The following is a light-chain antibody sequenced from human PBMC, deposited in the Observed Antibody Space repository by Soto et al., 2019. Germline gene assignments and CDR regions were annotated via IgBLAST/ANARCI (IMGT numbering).Light chain of an antibody. Sequence: MSHSGSAVSASTGNRVTVSGRASQSINIFLNWYQQIPGKAPKLLIYAASSLLGGVPSRCSGSGSGTDFTLTISSFQPEDVTIYYCRHTYSLPQTFGQGTKVDIK. V-gene: IGKV1-39*01. CDR1: QSINIF. J-gene: IGKJ1*01. CDR2: AAS. CDR3: RHTYSLPQT.